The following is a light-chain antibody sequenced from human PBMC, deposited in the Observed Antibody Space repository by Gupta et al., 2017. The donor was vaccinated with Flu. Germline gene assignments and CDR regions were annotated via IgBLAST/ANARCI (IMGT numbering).Light chain of an antibody. CDR3: QQDYSYLT. V-gene: IGKV1-8*01. CDR2: AAS. J-gene: IGKJ1*01. Sequence: TGDRVTITCRASQGISSYLAWYQQKPGKAPKLLIYAASTLQSGVPSRFSGSGSGTDFTLTISCLQSEDFATYYCQQDYSYLTFGQGTKVEIK. CDR1: QGISSY.